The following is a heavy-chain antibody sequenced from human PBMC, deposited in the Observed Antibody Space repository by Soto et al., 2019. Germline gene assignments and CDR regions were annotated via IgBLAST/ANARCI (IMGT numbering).Heavy chain of an antibody. D-gene: IGHD4-17*01. J-gene: IGHJ3*02. Sequence: EVQLVESGGGLVQPGGSLRLSCAASGFTFSSYWMHWVRQAPGKGLVWVSRINSDGSSTSYADSVKGRFTISRDNAKNTLYLQMNSLRAEDTAVYCCARVAVSSRIPYDYGDYDAFDIWGQGTMVTVSS. CDR3: ARVAVSSRIPYDYGDYDAFDI. V-gene: IGHV3-74*01. CDR1: GFTFSSYW. CDR2: INSDGSST.